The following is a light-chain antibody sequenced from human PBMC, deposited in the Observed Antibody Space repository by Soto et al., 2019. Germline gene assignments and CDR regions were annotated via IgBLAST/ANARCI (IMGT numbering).Light chain of an antibody. CDR1: QSIRRY. V-gene: IGKV3-11*01. J-gene: IGKJ4*01. CDR2: DAS. CDR3: QQRGTWPRVT. Sequence: IVLTQSPATLSLSPGETATLSCRASQSIRRYLAWYQQKPGQAPRLLIYDASIRATGIPARFRGGGSETDFTLTITCLATDDFAIYYCQQRGTWPRVTFGGGTKVEIK.